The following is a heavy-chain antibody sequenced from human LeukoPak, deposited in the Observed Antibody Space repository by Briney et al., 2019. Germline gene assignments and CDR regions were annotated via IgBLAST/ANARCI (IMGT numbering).Heavy chain of an antibody. V-gene: IGHV5-51*01. D-gene: IGHD3-10*01. CDR3: ARTYGSGSYYKGLFGY. J-gene: IGHJ4*02. Sequence: GESLKISCKGSGYSFTSYWIGWVRQMHGKGLEWMGIIYPGDSDTRYSPSFQGQVTISADKSISTAYLQWSSLKASDTAMYYCARTYGSGSYYKGLFGYWGQGTLVTVSS. CDR1: GYSFTSYW. CDR2: IYPGDSDT.